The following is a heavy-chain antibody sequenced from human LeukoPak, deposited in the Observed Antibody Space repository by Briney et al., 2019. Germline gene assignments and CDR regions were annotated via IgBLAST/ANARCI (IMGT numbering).Heavy chain of an antibody. V-gene: IGHV4-34*01. CDR3: ASAVVVAATEGPYYYYMDV. CDR2: INHSGST. Sequence: KPSETLSLTCAVYGGSFSGYYWSWIRQPPGKGLEWIGEINHSGSTNYNPSLKSRVTISVDTSKNQFSLKLSSVTAADTAVYYCASAVVVAATEGPYYYYMDVWGKGTTVTVSS. J-gene: IGHJ6*03. CDR1: GGSFSGYY. D-gene: IGHD2-15*01.